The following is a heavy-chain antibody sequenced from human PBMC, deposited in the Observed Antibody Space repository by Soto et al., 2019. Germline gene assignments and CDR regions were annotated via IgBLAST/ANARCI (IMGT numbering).Heavy chain of an antibody. CDR2: ISWNSGSI. CDR3: AKDAITMVRGVISYYGMDV. D-gene: IGHD3-10*01. V-gene: IGHV3-9*01. J-gene: IGHJ6*02. Sequence: SLRLSCAASGFTFSTYAMHWVRQAPGKGLEWVSGISWNSGSIGYADSVKGRFTISRDNAKNSLYLQMNSLRAEDTALYYCAKDAITMVRGVISYYGMDVWGQGTTVTVSS. CDR1: GFTFSTYA.